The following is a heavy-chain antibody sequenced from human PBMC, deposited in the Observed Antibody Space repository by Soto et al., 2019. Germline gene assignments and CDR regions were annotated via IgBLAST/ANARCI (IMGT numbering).Heavy chain of an antibody. CDR3: ARLGGKIPFDY. J-gene: IGHJ4*02. D-gene: IGHD3-10*01. CDR1: GGSISSSSYY. CDR2: IYYSGST. V-gene: IGHV4-39*01. Sequence: SETLSLTCTVSGGSISSSSYYWGWIRQPPGKGLEWIGSIYYSGSTYYNPSLKSRVTISVDTSKNQFSLKLSSVTAADTAVYYCARLGGKIPFDYWGQGTLVTVSS.